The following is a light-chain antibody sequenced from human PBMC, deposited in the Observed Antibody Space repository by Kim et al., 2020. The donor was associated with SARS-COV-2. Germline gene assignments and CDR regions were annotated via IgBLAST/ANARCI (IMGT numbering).Light chain of an antibody. V-gene: IGLV1-44*01. CDR2: KNN. Sequence: ELTQPPSASGTPGQRVTISCSGSSSNIGGNTVNWYQQLPGTAPKLLIYKNNQRPSGVPDRFSGSNSGTLASLAISGLQSEDEADYYCASWEDTLVGRVFGGGTQLTFL. CDR3: ASWEDTLVGRV. CDR1: SSNIGGNT. J-gene: IGLJ3*02.